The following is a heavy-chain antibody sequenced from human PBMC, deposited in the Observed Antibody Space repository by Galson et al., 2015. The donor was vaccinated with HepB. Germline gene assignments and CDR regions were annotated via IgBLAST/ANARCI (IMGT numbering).Heavy chain of an antibody. CDR2: IIPILGIA. D-gene: IGHD6-13*01. CDR3: AIGVDSIAAAAGSLFDY. CDR1: GGTFSSYA. Sequence: SVKVSCKASGGTFSSYAISWVRQAPGQGLEWMGGIIPILGIANYAQKFQGRVTITADKSTSTAYMELSSLRSEDTAVYYCAIGVDSIAAAAGSLFDYWGQGTLVTVSS. V-gene: IGHV1-69*10. J-gene: IGHJ4*02.